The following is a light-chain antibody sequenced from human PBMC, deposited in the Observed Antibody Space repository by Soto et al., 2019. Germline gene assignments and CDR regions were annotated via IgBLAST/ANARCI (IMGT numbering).Light chain of an antibody. CDR1: QSVSSSY. Sequence: EIVLTQSPGTLSWSPGERATLSCRASQSVSSSYLAWYQQKPGQAPRLLIYGASSRATRIPDRFSGSGSGTDFTLTISRLEPEDFAVYYCHQYGGSPRTLGQGTKVDI. J-gene: IGKJ1*01. V-gene: IGKV3-20*01. CDR2: GAS. CDR3: HQYGGSPRT.